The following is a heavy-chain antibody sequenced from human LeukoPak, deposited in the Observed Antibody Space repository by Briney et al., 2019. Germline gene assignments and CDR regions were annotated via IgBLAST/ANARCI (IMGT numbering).Heavy chain of an antibody. D-gene: IGHD1-14*01. CDR3: ARAGMVPGWFDP. J-gene: IGHJ5*02. CDR1: GFTFSSYA. V-gene: IGHV3-30-3*01. CDR2: ISYDGSDK. Sequence: GGSLRLSCVASGFTFSSYAIHWVRQAPGKGLEWVAAISYDGSDKYYAESVKGRFTISRDNSKNTLYLQMNSLRAEDTAVYYCARAGMVPGWFDPWGQGTLVTVSS.